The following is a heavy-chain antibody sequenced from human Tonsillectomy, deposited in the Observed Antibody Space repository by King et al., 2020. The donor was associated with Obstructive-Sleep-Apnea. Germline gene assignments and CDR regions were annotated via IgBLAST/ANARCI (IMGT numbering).Heavy chain of an antibody. Sequence: VTLKESGPVLVKPTENLTLTCTVSGFSLSNARMGVSWIRQPPGKALEWLAHILSNDEKFYSTSLKNRLTISKDTSKSQVVLTMTNMGPVDTATYYCARILSDYGDQYYFDYWGQGTLVTVSS. J-gene: IGHJ4*02. CDR3: ARILSDYGDQYYFDY. V-gene: IGHV2-26*01. CDR2: ILSNDEK. CDR1: GFSLSNARMG. D-gene: IGHD4-17*01.